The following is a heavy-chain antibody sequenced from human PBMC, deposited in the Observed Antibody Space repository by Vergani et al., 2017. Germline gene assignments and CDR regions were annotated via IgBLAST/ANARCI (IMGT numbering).Heavy chain of an antibody. Sequence: QVQLQQWGAGLLKPSETLSLTCAVYGGSFSGYYWSWIRQPPGKGLEWSGEINHSGSTYYNPSLKSRITMSVDTSKNQFSLRLSSVTAADTAMYYCAREGLHSGSGSYNDYWGQGTLVTVSS. D-gene: IGHD3-10*01. CDR3: AREGLHSGSGSYNDY. CDR2: INHSGST. CDR1: GGSFSGYY. J-gene: IGHJ4*02. V-gene: IGHV4-34*01.